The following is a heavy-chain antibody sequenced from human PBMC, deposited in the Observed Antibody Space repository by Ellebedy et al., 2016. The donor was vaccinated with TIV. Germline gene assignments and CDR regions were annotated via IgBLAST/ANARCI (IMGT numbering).Heavy chain of an antibody. J-gene: IGHJ5*02. V-gene: IGHV4-34*01. D-gene: IGHD2-15*01. Sequence: MPSETLSLTCGVHSVFLSAYYWTWIRQSPGKGLEWIGEVSHRGNTQCHPSLKSRVTMVLDTPKNMFALNLTPVTAADTAVYSCAKSGEFLDFVVSEVVTRWFDPWGQGTLVTVSS. CDR1: SVFLSAYY. CDR3: AKSGEFLDFVVSEVVTRWFDP. CDR2: VSHRGNT.